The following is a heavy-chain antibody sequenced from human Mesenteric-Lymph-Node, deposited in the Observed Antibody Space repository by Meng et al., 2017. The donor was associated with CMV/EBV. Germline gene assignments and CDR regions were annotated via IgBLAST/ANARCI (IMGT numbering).Heavy chain of an antibody. D-gene: IGHD6-6*01. CDR2: ISGSGGST. Sequence: GESLKISCAASGFTFSSYAMSWVRQAPGKGLEWVSAISGSGGSTYYADSVKGRFTISRDNSKNTLYLQMNSLRAEDTAVYYCARDVYSSSYDYWGQGTLVTVSS. V-gene: IGHV3-23*01. CDR1: GFTFSSYA. CDR3: ARDVYSSSYDY. J-gene: IGHJ4*02.